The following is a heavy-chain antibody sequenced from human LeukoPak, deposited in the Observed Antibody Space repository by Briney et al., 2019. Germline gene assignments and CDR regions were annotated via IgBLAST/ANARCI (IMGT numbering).Heavy chain of an antibody. Sequence: PGGSLRLSCAASGFTFGDYAMHWVRQAPGKGLEWVSGISWNSGSIGYADSVKGRFTISRDNSKNTLYLQMNSLRPEDTAVYYCARGLLEATTSYFDYWGQGTLVTVSS. J-gene: IGHJ4*02. CDR2: ISWNSGSI. CDR1: GFTFGDYA. V-gene: IGHV3-9*01. D-gene: IGHD1-26*01. CDR3: ARGLLEATTSYFDY.